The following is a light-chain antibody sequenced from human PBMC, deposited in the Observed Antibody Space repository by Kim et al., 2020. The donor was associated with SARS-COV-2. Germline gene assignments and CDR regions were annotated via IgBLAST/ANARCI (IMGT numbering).Light chain of an antibody. CDR1: QSISNN. Sequence: EIVMTQSPGTLSVSPGEVGTLSCRASQSISNNLAWYQQKLGQAPRLLIYGASTRATGIPARFSGSGSGTEFTLTISSLQSEDFAVYYCQQYNNWPITFGQGTRLEIK. J-gene: IGKJ5*01. V-gene: IGKV3-15*01. CDR2: GAS. CDR3: QQYNNWPIT.